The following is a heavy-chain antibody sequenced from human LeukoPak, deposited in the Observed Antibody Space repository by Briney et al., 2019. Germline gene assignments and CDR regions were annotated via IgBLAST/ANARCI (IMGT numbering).Heavy chain of an antibody. CDR3: AREIKDYYDSSGPSVAFDI. CDR1: GGPISSYY. D-gene: IGHD3-22*01. J-gene: IGHJ3*02. V-gene: IGHV4-4*07. Sequence: PSETLSLTCTVSGGPISSYYWSWIRQPAGKGLEWIGRIYTSGSTNYNPSLKSRVTMSVDTSKNQFSLKLSSVTAADTAVYYCAREIKDYYDSSGPSVAFDIWGQGTMVTVSS. CDR2: IYTSGST.